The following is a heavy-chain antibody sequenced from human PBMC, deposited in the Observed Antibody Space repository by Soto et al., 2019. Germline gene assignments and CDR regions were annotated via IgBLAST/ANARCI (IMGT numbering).Heavy chain of an antibody. J-gene: IGHJ6*02. CDR3: ARDLNYYGSGVRRGYYYGMDV. Sequence: GGSLRLSCAASGFTFSSYGMHWVRQAPGKGLEWVAVIWYDGSNKYYADSVKGRFTISRDNSKNTLYLQMNSLRAEDTAVYYCARDLNYYGSGVRRGYYYGMDVWGQGTTVTVSS. V-gene: IGHV3-33*01. CDR2: IWYDGSNK. CDR1: GFTFSSYG. D-gene: IGHD3-10*01.